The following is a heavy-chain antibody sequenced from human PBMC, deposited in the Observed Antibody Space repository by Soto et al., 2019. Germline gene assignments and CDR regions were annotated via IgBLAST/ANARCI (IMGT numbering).Heavy chain of an antibody. Sequence: QVQLVQSGAEVKKPGASVKVSCKASGYTFTSYGISWVRQAPGQGLEWMGWISAYNGNTNYTQKLQGRVTMTTDTSTSTAYMELRSLRSDDTAVYYCARLHGSGDLGYYYYYGMDVWGQGTTVTVSS. D-gene: IGHD2-21*01. CDR1: GYTFTSYG. CDR3: ARLHGSGDLGYYYYYGMDV. CDR2: ISAYNGNT. J-gene: IGHJ6*02. V-gene: IGHV1-18*04.